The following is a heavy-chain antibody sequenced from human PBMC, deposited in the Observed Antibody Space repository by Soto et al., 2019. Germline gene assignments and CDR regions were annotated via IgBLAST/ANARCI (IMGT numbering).Heavy chain of an antibody. CDR1: GGSISSYY. CDR2: IYYSGST. V-gene: IGHV4-59*01. CDR3: ARGQYSSSWYGYNWYDP. Sequence: PSETLSLTCTVSGGSISSYYWCWIRQPPGRGLEWIGYIYYSGSTNYNPSLKSRVTISVDTSKNQFSLRLSSVTAADTAVYYCARGQYSSSWYGYNWYDPRGQGTLVTVSS. D-gene: IGHD6-13*01. J-gene: IGHJ5*02.